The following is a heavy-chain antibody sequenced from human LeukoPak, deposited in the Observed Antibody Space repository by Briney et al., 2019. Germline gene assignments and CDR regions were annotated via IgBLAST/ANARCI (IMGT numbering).Heavy chain of an antibody. J-gene: IGHJ2*01. CDR2: INSDGSST. CDR3: ARGTDCSCGGCMSYWYFDL. CDR1: TFLFRRLY. V-gene: IGHV3-74*01. Sequence: GGPLRLSYAAWTFLFRRLYIHCVRQAPGKGLVWVSRINSDGSSTSYADSVKGRFTISRDNAKNTLYLQMNSRRAEDTSMYYCARGTDCSCGGCMSYWYFDLWGRGTLVTVSS. D-gene: IGHD2-15*01.